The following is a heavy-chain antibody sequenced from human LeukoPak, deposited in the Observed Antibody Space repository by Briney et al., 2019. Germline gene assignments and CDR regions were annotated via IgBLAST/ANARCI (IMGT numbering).Heavy chain of an antibody. CDR2: INHSGST. CDR1: GGSFSGYY. D-gene: IGHD3-22*01. J-gene: IGHJ4*02. Sequence: WETLSLTCAVYGGSFSGYYWSWIRQPPGKGLEWIGEINHSGSTNYNPSLKSRVTISVDTSKNQFSLKLSSVTAADTAVYYCARGIPYYYDSSGYYRENFDYWGQGTLVTVSS. CDR3: ARGIPYYYDSSGYYRENFDY. V-gene: IGHV4-34*01.